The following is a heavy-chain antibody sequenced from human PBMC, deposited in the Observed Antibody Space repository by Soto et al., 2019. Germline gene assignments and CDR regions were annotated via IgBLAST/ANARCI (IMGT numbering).Heavy chain of an antibody. CDR2: VNHGGTS. CDR1: GGSFSGYY. D-gene: IGHD1-1*01. V-gene: IGHV4-34*01. CDR3: ARGFPWTRRGPYYYYYYGMDV. Sequence: SETLSLTCAVHGGSFSGYYWDWIRQPPGKGLEWIGEVNHGGTSNYNPSLKSRAIISVDTSKNQFSLKLTSVTAEDTALYYCARGFPWTRRGPYYYYYYGMDVWGQGTTVTVSS. J-gene: IGHJ6*02.